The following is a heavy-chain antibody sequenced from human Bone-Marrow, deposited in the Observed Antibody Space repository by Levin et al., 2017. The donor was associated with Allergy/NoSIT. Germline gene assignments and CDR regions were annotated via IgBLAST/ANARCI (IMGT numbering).Heavy chain of an antibody. V-gene: IGHV3-23*01. J-gene: IGHJ4*02. CDR1: GFTFSNYA. Sequence: GGSLRLSCAASGFTFSNYAMNWVRQAPGKGLEWVSGISGSGGDTYYADSVKGRFTISRDNSKNRLYLQITSLRDEDTAVYYCANIPYVVRGDTFTHCDNWGQGTLVTVSS. CDR2: ISGSGGDT. CDR3: ANIPYVVRGDTFTHCDN. D-gene: IGHD3-10*02.